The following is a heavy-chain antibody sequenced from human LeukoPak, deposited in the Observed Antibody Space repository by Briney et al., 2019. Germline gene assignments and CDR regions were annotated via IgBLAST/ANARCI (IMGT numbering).Heavy chain of an antibody. J-gene: IGHJ4*02. V-gene: IGHV4-34*01. Sequence: SETLSLICAVYGGSLSAYYWTWIRQPPGKALEYIGEINHGGSTNYNPSLKSRVTISVDTSKNQFSLKLSSVTAADKAVYYCARAPLPPSFDYWGQGTLVTVSS. CDR2: INHGGST. CDR3: ARAPLPPSFDY. CDR1: GGSLSAYY. D-gene: IGHD1-26*01.